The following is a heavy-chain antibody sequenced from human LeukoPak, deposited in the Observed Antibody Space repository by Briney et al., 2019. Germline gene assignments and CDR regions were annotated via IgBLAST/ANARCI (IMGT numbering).Heavy chain of an antibody. V-gene: IGHV4-59*01. J-gene: IGHJ1*01. CDR2: IYYSGST. CDR1: GGSISSYY. D-gene: IGHD2-21*02. CDR3: ARAYCGGDCYSAEYFQH. Sequence: SETLSLTCTVSGGSISSYYWSWIRQPPGKGLEGIGYIYYSGSTNYNPSLKSRVTISVDTSKNQFSLKLSSVTAADTAVYYCARAYCGGDCYSAEYFQHWGQGTLVTVSS.